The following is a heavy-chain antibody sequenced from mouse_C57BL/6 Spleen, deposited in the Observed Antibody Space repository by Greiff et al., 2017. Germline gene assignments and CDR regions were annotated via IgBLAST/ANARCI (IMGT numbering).Heavy chain of an antibody. CDR1: GYTFTSYW. CDR2: IYPGSGCT. V-gene: IGHV1-55*01. J-gene: IGHJ2*01. CDR3: ARAEVSTDHYFDY. D-gene: IGHD1-1*01. Sequence: QVQLQQPGAELVKPGASVKMSCKASGYTFTSYWITWVKQRPGQGLEWIGDIYPGSGCTNYNEKFKGKATLTVDTSSSTAYMQLNSLTYEDSAVYYCARAEVSTDHYFDYWGQGTTLTVSS.